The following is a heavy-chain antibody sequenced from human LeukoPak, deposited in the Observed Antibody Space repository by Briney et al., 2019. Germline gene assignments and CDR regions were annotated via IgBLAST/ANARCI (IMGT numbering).Heavy chain of an antibody. J-gene: IGHJ3*02. CDR1: GFTFSDYY. D-gene: IGHD2-2*01. Sequence: GGSLRLSCAASGFTFSDYYMSWIRQAPGKGLEWVAYISSSSSNTTYADSVKGRFTISRDNAKNSLYLQMNSLRAEDTAVYYCARGSSTSWYDAFDIWGQGTMVTVSS. V-gene: IGHV3-11*05. CDR2: ISSSSSNT. CDR3: ARGSSTSWYDAFDI.